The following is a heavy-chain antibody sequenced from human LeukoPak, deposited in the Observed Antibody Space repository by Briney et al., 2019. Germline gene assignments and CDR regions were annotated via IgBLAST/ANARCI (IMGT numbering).Heavy chain of an antibody. D-gene: IGHD6-19*01. CDR3: ARDAYSSGPTGWFDP. CDR1: GDSIRSYY. Sequence: SETLSLTCSVSGDSIRSYYWSWIRQPPGKGLEWIGYIYYSGNTNYNPSLKSRVTISVDTSKNQFSLKLSSVTAADTAVYYCARDAYSSGPTGWFDPWGQGTLVTVSS. V-gene: IGHV4-59*12. CDR2: IYYSGNT. J-gene: IGHJ5*02.